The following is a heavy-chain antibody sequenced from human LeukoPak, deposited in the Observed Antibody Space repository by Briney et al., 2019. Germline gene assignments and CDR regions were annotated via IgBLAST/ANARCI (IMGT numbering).Heavy chain of an antibody. V-gene: IGHV4-59*08. Sequence: SETLSLTCTVSGGSISSYYWSWIRQPPGKGLEWIGYIYYSGSTNYNPSLKSRVTISVDTSKNQFPLKLSSVTAADTAVYYCARHGITLYYFDYWGQGTLVTVSS. D-gene: IGHD3-10*01. CDR1: GGSISSYY. CDR2: IYYSGST. CDR3: ARHGITLYYFDY. J-gene: IGHJ4*02.